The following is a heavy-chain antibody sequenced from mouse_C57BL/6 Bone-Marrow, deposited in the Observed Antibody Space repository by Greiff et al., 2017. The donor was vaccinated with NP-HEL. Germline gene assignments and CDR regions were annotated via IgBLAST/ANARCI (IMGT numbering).Heavy chain of an antibody. CDR3: VRLNPRHYYGSSYGYFDV. J-gene: IGHJ1*03. D-gene: IGHD1-1*01. CDR2: IRSKSNNYAT. Sequence: EVQLVESGGGLVQPKGSLKLSCAASGFSFNTYAMNWVRQAPGKGLEWVARIRSKSNNYATYYADSVKDRFTISRDDSESMLYLQMNNLKTEDTAMYDCVRLNPRHYYGSSYGYFDVWGTGTTVTVSS. V-gene: IGHV10-1*01. CDR1: GFSFNTYA.